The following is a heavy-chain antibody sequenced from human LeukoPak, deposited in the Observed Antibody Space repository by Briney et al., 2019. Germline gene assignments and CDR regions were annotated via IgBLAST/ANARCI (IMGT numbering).Heavy chain of an antibody. CDR2: IVVGSGNT. V-gene: IGHV1-58*02. CDR3: ATGSGWYSPDY. Sequence: GTSVKVSCKASGFTFTSSPMQCVRQARGQRLEWIGWIVVGSGNTNYAQKFQERVTITRDMSTNTAYMELSSLRSEDTAVYYCATGSGWYSPDYWGQGTLVTVSS. D-gene: IGHD6-19*01. J-gene: IGHJ4*02. CDR1: GFTFTSSP.